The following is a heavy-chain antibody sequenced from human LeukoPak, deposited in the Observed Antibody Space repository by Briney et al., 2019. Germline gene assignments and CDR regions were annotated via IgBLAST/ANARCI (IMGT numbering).Heavy chain of an antibody. Sequence: PSETLSLTCAVYGGSFSGYYWSWIRQPPGKGLEWIGEINNSGSTNYNPSLKSRVTISVDASKNQFSLKLSSVTAADTAVYYCARGRTGYHLLPTKKDYSYYYVDVWDKGTTVTVSS. CDR2: INNSGST. J-gene: IGHJ6*03. D-gene: IGHD2-2*01. V-gene: IGHV4-34*01. CDR1: GGSFSGYY. CDR3: ARGRTGYHLLPTKKDYSYYYVDV.